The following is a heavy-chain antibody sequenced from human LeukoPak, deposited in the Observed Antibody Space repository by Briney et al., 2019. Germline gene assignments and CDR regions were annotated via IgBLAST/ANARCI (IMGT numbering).Heavy chain of an antibody. J-gene: IGHJ2*01. CDR3: ARGRYGDYGDFDL. D-gene: IGHD4-17*01. CDR1: GYTFTNYD. V-gene: IGHV1-8*03. CDR2: MNPNSGNT. Sequence: ASVKVSCKASGYTFTNYDIHWVRQDTGQGLEWMGWMNPNSGNTGYAQRFRGRVIITRNTSIGTAYMDLNSLRSEDTAVYYCARGRYGDYGDFDLWGRGTLVTVSS.